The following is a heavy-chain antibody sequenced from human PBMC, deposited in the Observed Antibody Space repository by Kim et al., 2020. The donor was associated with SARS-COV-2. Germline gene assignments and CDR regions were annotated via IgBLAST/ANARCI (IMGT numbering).Heavy chain of an antibody. CDR1: GFTFSSYG. CDR3: ARDGSGSYYSNYYYYGMDV. J-gene: IGHJ6*02. CDR2: IWYDGSNK. Sequence: GGSLRLSCAASGFTFSSYGMHWVRQAPGKGLEWVAVIWYDGSNKYYADSVKGRFTISRDNSKNTLYLQMNSLRAEDTAVYYCARDGSGSYYSNYYYYGMDVWGQGTTVTVSS. V-gene: IGHV3-33*08. D-gene: IGHD3-10*01.